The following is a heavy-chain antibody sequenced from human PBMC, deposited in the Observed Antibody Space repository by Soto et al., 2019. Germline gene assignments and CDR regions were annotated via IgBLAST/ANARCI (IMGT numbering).Heavy chain of an antibody. CDR3: ARGFGDSSGYYGY. CDR2: IIPILGIA. Sequence: QVQLVQSGAEVKKPGSSVKVSCKASGGTFSSYTISWVRQAPGQGLEWMGRIIPILGIANYAQKFQGRVTITADKSTSTAYMELSSLRSEDTAVYYCARGFGDSSGYYGYWGQGTLVTVSS. V-gene: IGHV1-69*02. CDR1: GGTFSSYT. J-gene: IGHJ4*02. D-gene: IGHD3-22*01.